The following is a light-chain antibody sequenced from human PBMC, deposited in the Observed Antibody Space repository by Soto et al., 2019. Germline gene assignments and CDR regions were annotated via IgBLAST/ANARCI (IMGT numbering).Light chain of an antibody. V-gene: IGKV1-12*01. CDR1: QNVSTW. J-gene: IGKJ3*01. CDR2: GAS. CDR3: QQGSRFPFT. Sequence: DIQITQSPSSVSASVGDRVTVTCRASQNVSTWLTWYQQTPGKAPNLLIYGASTLQRGVPSRFSGSGSGTEFPLTISSLQPEDFAIYFCQQGSRFPFTFGPGTKVDIK.